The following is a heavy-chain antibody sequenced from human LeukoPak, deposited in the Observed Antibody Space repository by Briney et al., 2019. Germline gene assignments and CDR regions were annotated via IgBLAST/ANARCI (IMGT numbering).Heavy chain of an antibody. CDR3: ARGRPDFDY. J-gene: IGHJ4*02. CDR1: GGSISSGGYS. V-gene: IGHV4-30-2*01. Sequence: SETLSLTCAVSGGSISSGGYSWSWIRQPPGKGLEWIGYIYHSGSTYYNPSLKSRVTISVDRSKNQFSLKLSSVTAADTAVYHCARGRPDFDYWGQGTLVTVSS. CDR2: IYHSGST.